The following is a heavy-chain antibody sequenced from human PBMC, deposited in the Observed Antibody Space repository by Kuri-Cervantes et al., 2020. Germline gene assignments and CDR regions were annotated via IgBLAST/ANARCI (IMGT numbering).Heavy chain of an antibody. D-gene: IGHD4-23*01. V-gene: IGHV3-30*03. CDR3: ARDSDGGNSEYYFDY. CDR2: ISYDGSNK. Sequence: GGSLRLSCAASGFSFSRYSLHWVRQAPGKGLEWVAVISYDGSNKYYADSVKGRFTISRDNSKNTLYLQMNSLRAEDTAVYYCARDSDGGNSEYYFDYWGQGTLVTVSS. CDR1: GFSFSRYS. J-gene: IGHJ4*02.